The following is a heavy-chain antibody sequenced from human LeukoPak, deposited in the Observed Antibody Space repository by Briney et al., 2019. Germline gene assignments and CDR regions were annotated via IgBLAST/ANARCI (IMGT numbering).Heavy chain of an antibody. J-gene: IGHJ5*02. CDR3: ARGRGYSGYEAWFDP. CDR1: GGSISSGGYY. V-gene: IGHV4-61*08. D-gene: IGHD5-12*01. Sequence: SETLSLTCTVSGGSISSGGYYWSWIRQPPGKGLEWIGYIYYSGSTNYNPSLKSRVTISVDTSKNQFSLKLNSVTAADTAMYYCARGRGYSGYEAWFDPWGQGTLVTVSS. CDR2: IYYSGST.